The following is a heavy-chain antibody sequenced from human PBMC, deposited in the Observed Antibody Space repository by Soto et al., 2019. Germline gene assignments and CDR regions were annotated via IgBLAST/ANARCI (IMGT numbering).Heavy chain of an antibody. Sequence: SQTLSLTCAISGDSVSSNSAAWNWIRQSPSRGLEWPGRTYYRSKWYNDYAVSVKSRITINPDTSKNQFSLQLNSVTPEDTALYYCARNPNTAPYYFYGMDVWGQGTTVTVSS. V-gene: IGHV6-1*01. CDR2: TYYRSKWYN. J-gene: IGHJ6*02. D-gene: IGHD2-21*02. CDR3: ARNPNTAPYYFYGMDV. CDR1: GDSVSSNSAA.